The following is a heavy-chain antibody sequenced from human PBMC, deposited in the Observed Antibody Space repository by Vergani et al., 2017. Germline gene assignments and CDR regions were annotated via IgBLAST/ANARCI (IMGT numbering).Heavy chain of an antibody. Sequence: QVQLVESGGGVVQRGGSLRLSCATSGFTLSNSDMQWIRQGPGKGLEFVAFIQVDGSNQYYADSVKGRFTLSRDCTKNTLYLQMNSLRTGDTATYYCAKHFRGWGIKYWGQGTQVIVSS. D-gene: IGHD3-16*01. CDR2: IQVDGSNQ. CDR1: GFTLSNSD. V-gene: IGHV3-30*02. CDR3: AKHFRGWGIKY. J-gene: IGHJ4*02.